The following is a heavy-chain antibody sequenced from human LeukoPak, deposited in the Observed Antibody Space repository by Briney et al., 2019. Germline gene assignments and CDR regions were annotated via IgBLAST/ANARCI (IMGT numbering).Heavy chain of an antibody. Sequence: SETLSLTCAVSGDSFSDNFWSWVRQPPGKGLEWSGEINHSGTANYNPSLRSRVSISIDTSKNQFSLKSISVTAADTAVYYCARIAYFARSVAPLIDYWGQGTLVTVSS. CDR3: ARIAYFARSVAPLIDY. J-gene: IGHJ4*02. V-gene: IGHV4-34*01. CDR2: INHSGTA. D-gene: IGHD2/OR15-2a*01. CDR1: GDSFSDNF.